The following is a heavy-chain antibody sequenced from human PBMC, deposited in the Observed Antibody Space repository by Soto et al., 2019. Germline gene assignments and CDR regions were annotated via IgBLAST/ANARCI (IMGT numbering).Heavy chain of an antibody. CDR1: GFTFNNYW. CDR2: IGGDGTNT. Sequence: EVQLVESGGGLVQPGGSLRLSCAASGFTFNNYWIHWVRQAPGKGLVWVSRIGGDGTNTDYADSVNGRFTISRDNAKNTVFLQMSSLRADDTAVYYCARVGFGCTGRSCYTGPYYFDYWGQGALVTVSS. V-gene: IGHV3-74*01. J-gene: IGHJ4*02. CDR3: ARVGFGCTGRSCYTGPYYFDY. D-gene: IGHD2-8*02.